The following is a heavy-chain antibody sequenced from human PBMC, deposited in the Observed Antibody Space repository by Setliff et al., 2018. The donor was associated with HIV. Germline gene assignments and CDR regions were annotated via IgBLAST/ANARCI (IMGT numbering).Heavy chain of an antibody. Sequence: SVKVSCQASGGTFSSYGISWVRQAPGQGLEWMGRIIPVYGTTNYAQKFQGRVTITADKATSTAYMELSSLRSEDTAVYYCARYESSGHDAFDLWGQGTMVTVSS. CDR3: ARYESSGHDAFDL. CDR2: IIPVYGTT. CDR1: GGTFSSYG. J-gene: IGHJ3*01. D-gene: IGHD3-22*01. V-gene: IGHV1-69*06.